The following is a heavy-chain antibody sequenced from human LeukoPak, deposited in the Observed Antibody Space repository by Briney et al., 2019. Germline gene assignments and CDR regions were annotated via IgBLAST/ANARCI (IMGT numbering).Heavy chain of an antibody. D-gene: IGHD6-13*01. Sequence: SETLSLTCTVSGGSISSNYWSWIRQSAGKGLEWIGYISDSGSTNYNPSLRGRVTISVDTSKNQFSLKLSSVTAADTAVYYCAREGDHRSSWYLCHFLDFWGQGTLVTVSS. J-gene: IGHJ4*02. CDR3: AREGDHRSSWYLCHFLDF. CDR1: GGSISSNY. CDR2: ISDSGST. V-gene: IGHV4-59*01.